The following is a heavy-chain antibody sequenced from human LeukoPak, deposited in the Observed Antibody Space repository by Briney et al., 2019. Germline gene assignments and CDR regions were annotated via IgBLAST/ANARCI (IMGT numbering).Heavy chain of an antibody. Sequence: AGGSLRLSCAASGFSINNYWMHWVRHAPGKGLVWVSRINTDGSSPSYADSVKGRFTISRDNAKNTLYLQMNSLRVEDTAVYYCAVQLGTLDYWGQGTLVTVSS. CDR2: INTDGSSP. CDR3: AVQLGTLDY. J-gene: IGHJ4*02. CDR1: GFSINNYW. V-gene: IGHV3-74*01. D-gene: IGHD1-1*01.